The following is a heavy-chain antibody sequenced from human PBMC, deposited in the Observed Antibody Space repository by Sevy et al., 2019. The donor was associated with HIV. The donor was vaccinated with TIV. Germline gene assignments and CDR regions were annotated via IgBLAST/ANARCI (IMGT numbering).Heavy chain of an antibody. Sequence: WGSLRLSCAASGFTFSEYGMHWVRQAPGKGLEWVAVISHDGRNYKYNADFVKGRFTIYRDNSRNTLYLRMNSLRAEDTAIYYCARDRGEILRSAFKSWGQGTLVTVSS. CDR3: ARDRGEILRSAFKS. V-gene: IGHV3-30*04. CDR1: GFTFSEYG. CDR2: ISHDGRNYK. D-gene: IGHD3-10*01. J-gene: IGHJ5*02.